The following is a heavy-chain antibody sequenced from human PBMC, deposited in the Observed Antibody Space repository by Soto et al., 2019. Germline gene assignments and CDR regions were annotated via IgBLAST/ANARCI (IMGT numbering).Heavy chain of an antibody. CDR1: GGTFSSYA. D-gene: IGHD3-3*01. CDR2: IIPIFGTA. J-gene: IGHJ6*02. CDR3: ARPSYYDFWSGPKPNSYGIDV. Sequence: ASVKAYCKASGGTFSSYAISWVRPAPGQRLEWMGGIIPIFGTANYAQKFQGRVTITADESTSTAYMELSSLRSEDTAVYYCARPSYYDFWSGPKPNSYGIDVWGQGTTVTVSS. V-gene: IGHV1-69*01.